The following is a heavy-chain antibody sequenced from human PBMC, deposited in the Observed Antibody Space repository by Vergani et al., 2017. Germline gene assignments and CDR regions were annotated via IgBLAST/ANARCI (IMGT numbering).Heavy chain of an antibody. Sequence: QVQLVESGGGVVQPGRSPRLSCAASGFTFSSYGMHWVRQAPGKGLEWVAVISYDGSNKYYADSVKGRFTISRDNSKNTLYLQMNSLRAEDTAVYYCAKPEVAGTPYYYYGMDVWGQGTTVTVSS. J-gene: IGHJ6*02. CDR3: AKPEVAGTPYYYYGMDV. CDR1: GFTFSSYG. CDR2: ISYDGSNK. V-gene: IGHV3-30*18. D-gene: IGHD2-15*01.